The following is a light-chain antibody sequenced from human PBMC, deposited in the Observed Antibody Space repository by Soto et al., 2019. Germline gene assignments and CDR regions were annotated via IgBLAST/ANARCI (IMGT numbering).Light chain of an antibody. V-gene: IGKV3-20*01. CDR3: QQYGSSGT. J-gene: IGKJ1*01. CDR2: GAS. CDR1: QSVSNNY. Sequence: EIVLTQSPGTLSLSPGERATLSCRASQSVSNNYLAWYQQKPGQAPRLLIYGASNRATGIPDMLSGSGSGTDFTLTISRLEPEDSAVYYCQQYGSSGTFGQGTKVDIK.